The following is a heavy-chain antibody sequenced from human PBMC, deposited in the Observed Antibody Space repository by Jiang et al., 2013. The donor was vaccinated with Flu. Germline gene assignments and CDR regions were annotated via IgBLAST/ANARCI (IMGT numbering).Heavy chain of an antibody. CDR2: VIPIFGTA. Sequence: SGAEVKKPGSSVKVSCKASGGTFTTSAISWVRQAPGQGLEWMGGVIPIFGTANYAQKFQGRVTITADKSTSTAYMDLRGLTSEDTAVYYCARGPDSSTYYYFYWGQGTLVTVSS. CDR1: GGTFTTSA. D-gene: IGHD3-22*01. J-gene: IGHJ4*02. CDR3: ARGPDSSTYYYFY. V-gene: IGHV1-69*06.